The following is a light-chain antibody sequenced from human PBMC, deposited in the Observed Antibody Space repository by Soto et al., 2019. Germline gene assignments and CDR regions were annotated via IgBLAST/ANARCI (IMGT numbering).Light chain of an antibody. J-gene: IGKJ4*01. V-gene: IGKV3-20*01. CDR3: QQYDTSPPLT. Sequence: EIVLTQSPGTLSLSPGDRATLSCRPSQSVTSNYLAWYQQKPGQAPRLLLYGASRRTIGIPDRFSGSGSGTDFTLTISRLEPEDFAVYYCQQYDTSPPLTFGGGTKVEIK. CDR1: QSVTSNY. CDR2: GAS.